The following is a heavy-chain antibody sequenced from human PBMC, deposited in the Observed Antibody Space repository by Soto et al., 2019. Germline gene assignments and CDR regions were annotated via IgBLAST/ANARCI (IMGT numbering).Heavy chain of an antibody. CDR1: GYIFTAYS. CDR3: AWSSGWYEEVY. D-gene: IGHD6-19*01. J-gene: IGHJ4*02. Sequence: ASVKVSCKASGYIFTAYSIHWVRQAPGQGLEWLGIINSGSGFTTYAQKFQGRVTMTRDTSTSTVYMDLSSLRSDDTAVYYCAWSSGWYEEVYWGQGTLVTVSS. V-gene: IGHV1-46*01. CDR2: INSGSGFT.